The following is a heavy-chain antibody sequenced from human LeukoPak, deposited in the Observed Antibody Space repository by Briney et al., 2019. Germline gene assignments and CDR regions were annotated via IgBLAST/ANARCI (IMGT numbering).Heavy chain of an antibody. V-gene: IGHV3-23*01. CDR3: RMVTAITGDDAFDI. CDR2: ISGSGGST. Sequence: GGSLRLSCAASGFTFGSYAMSWVRQAPGKGLEWVSAISGSGGSTYYADSVKGRFTISRDNSKNTLYLQMNSLRAEDTAVYYCRMVTAITGDDAFDIWGQGTMVTVSS. CDR1: GFTFGSYA. D-gene: IGHD2-21*02. J-gene: IGHJ3*02.